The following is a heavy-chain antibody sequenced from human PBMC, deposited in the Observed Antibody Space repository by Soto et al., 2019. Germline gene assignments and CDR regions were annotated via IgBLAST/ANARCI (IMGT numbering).Heavy chain of an antibody. CDR3: AREVVVPAAIPFT. CDR1: GGSISSGDYY. Sequence: SETLSLTCTVSGGSISSGDYYWSWIRQPPGKGLEWIGYIYYSGSTYYNPSLKSRVTISVGTSKNQFSLKLSSVTAADTAVYYCAREVVVPAAIPFTWGQGTLVTVSS. CDR2: IYYSGST. D-gene: IGHD2-2*01. J-gene: IGHJ4*02. V-gene: IGHV4-30-4*01.